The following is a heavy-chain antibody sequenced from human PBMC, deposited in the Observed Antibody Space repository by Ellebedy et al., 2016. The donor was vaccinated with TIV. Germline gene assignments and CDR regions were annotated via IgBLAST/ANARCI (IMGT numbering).Heavy chain of an antibody. V-gene: IGHV1-8*01. Sequence: ASVKVSCXASGYTFTSYDINWVRHATGQGLEWMGWMNPNSGNTGYAQKFQGRVTMTRNTSISTAYMELSSLRSEDTAVYYCARGAARALYTVYYYYYMDVWGKGTTVTVSS. CDR3: ARGAARALYTVYYYYYMDV. CDR2: MNPNSGNT. CDR1: GYTFTSYD. J-gene: IGHJ6*03. D-gene: IGHD6-13*01.